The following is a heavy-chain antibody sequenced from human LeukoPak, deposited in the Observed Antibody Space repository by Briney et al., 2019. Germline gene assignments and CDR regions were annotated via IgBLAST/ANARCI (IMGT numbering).Heavy chain of an antibody. J-gene: IGHJ4*02. V-gene: IGHV3-9*01. CDR2: ISWNSGNI. CDR1: GFTFRDSA. CDR3: AKEGSVCTNGICRYFDF. Sequence: GGSLRLSCAASGFTFRDSAMHWVRQVPGKGLEWVSSISWNSGNIDYVDSVKGRFTISRDNAKNSLYLQMNSLRPEDTAFYYCAKEGSVCTNGICRYFDFWGQGALVTVSS. D-gene: IGHD2-8*01.